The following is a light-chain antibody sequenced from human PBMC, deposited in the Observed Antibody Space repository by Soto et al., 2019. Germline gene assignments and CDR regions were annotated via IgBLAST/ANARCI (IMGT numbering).Light chain of an antibody. V-gene: IGKV4-1*01. CDR2: WAS. J-gene: IGKJ4*01. CDR3: QQYSSPPLT. Sequence: DIVMTQSPDSLAVSLGERATINCKSSQSLLYSSNNKNYLTWYQQKPGQPPKLLIYWASTRESGVPDRFSGSGSGTDFTLTISGLQAEDVAVYYCQQYSSPPLTVGGGTKVDIK. CDR1: QSLLYSSNNKNY.